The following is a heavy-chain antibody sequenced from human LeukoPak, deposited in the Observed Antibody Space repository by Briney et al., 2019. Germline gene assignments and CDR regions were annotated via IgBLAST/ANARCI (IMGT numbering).Heavy chain of an antibody. CDR3: ARHGDYHYNS. V-gene: IGHV3-7*05. CDR1: GFTFSNYW. Sequence: GGSLRLSCAASGFTFSNYWMTWVRQAPGKGLEGVANIAVDEGDKYYVDSVRRRFTISRDNAKNSLYLQMNSLRAEDTAVYYCARHGDYHYNSWGQGTLVTVS. D-gene: IGHD4-17*01. CDR2: IAVDEGDK. J-gene: IGHJ4*02.